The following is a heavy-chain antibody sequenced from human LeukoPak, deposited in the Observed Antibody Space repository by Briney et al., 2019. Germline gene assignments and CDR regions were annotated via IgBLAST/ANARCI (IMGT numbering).Heavy chain of an antibody. Sequence: SETLSLTCTVSGGSISSYYWSWIRQPAGKGLEWIGLIYTSGSTNYNPSLKSRVTMSVDTSKNQFSLKLSSVTAADTAVYYCARVGPGVVATISLGYYYYYYLDVWGKGTTVTVSS. J-gene: IGHJ6*03. CDR2: IYTSGST. CDR1: GGSISSYY. CDR3: ARVGPGVVATISLGYYYYYYLDV. D-gene: IGHD5-12*01. V-gene: IGHV4-4*07.